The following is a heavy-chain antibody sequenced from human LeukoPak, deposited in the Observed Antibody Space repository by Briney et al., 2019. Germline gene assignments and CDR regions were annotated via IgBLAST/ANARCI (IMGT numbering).Heavy chain of an antibody. J-gene: IGHJ6*03. CDR3: ARQYCARCYHYYHYYMDV. CDR2: ISYSWST. V-gene: IGHV4-38-2*01. CDR1: GYSISSGYY. Sequence: SETLSLTCAVSGYSISSGYYWGWIRQPPGKGLEWIGSISYSWSTYYNPSLKRRRTISVEPSENQFSLKLPSVPAADTAVYHCARQYCARCYHYYHYYMDVWGKGTTVTVSS. D-gene: IGHD2-2*01.